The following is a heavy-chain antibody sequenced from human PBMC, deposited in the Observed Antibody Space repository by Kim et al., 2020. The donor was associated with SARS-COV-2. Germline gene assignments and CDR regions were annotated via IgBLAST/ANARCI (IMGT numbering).Heavy chain of an antibody. CDR1: GYTFTSYG. Sequence: ASVKVSCKASGYTFTSYGISWVRRAPGQGLEWMGWISAYNGNTNYAQKLQGRVTMTTDTSTSTAYMELRSLRSDDTAVYYCARVLDRLHDYYGMDVWGQGTTVTVSS. CDR2: ISAYNGNT. J-gene: IGHJ6*02. CDR3: ARVLDRLHDYYGMDV. V-gene: IGHV1-18*01. D-gene: IGHD3-9*01.